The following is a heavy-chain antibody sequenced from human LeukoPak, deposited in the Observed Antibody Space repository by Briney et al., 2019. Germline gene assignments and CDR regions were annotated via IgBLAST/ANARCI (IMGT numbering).Heavy chain of an antibody. CDR3: AKPSRAATIYY. J-gene: IGHJ4*02. CDR2: ISGSGGST. Sequence: PRGSLRPSRAASGFTFSSYAMSWVRQAPGKGLEWVSAISGSGGSTYYADSVKGRFTISRDNSKNTLYLQMNSLRAEDTAVYYCAKPSRAATIYYWGQGTMVTVSS. D-gene: IGHD2-15*01. CDR1: GFTFSSYA. V-gene: IGHV3-23*01.